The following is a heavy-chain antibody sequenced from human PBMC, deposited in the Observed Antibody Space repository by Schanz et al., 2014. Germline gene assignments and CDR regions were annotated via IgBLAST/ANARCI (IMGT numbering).Heavy chain of an antibody. V-gene: IGHV1-18*01. CDR3: ARGGYSSGWYDRDIAHFDY. CDR1: GGTFSSYA. Sequence: QVQLVQSGAEVKKPGSSVKVSCKASGGTFSSYAFSWVRQAPGQGLEWMGWITAYNGDTNYAQKLQGRVDMTTDTSTSTAYMELRSLRSDDTAVYYCARGGYSSGWYDRDIAHFDYWGQGTMVTVSS. CDR2: ITAYNGDT. J-gene: IGHJ4*02. D-gene: IGHD6-19*01.